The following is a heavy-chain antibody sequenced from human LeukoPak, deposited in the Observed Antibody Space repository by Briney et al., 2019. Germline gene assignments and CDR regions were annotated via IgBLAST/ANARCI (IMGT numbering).Heavy chain of an antibody. J-gene: IGHJ4*02. Sequence: SETLSRTCALNGGSFSGYYWSWIRQPPGKGLEWIGEINHSGSTNYNPSLKSRVTISVDTSKNQFSLKLSSVTAADTAVYYCARGASSRIAAAGRKAYYFDYWGQGTLVTVSS. CDR1: GGSFSGYY. CDR3: ARGASSRIAAAGRKAYYFDY. D-gene: IGHD6-13*01. V-gene: IGHV4-34*01. CDR2: INHSGST.